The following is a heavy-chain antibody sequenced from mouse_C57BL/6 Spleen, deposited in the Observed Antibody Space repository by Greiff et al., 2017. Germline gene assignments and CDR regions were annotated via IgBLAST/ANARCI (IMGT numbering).Heavy chain of an antibody. CDR1: GYTFTSYW. J-gene: IGHJ1*03. CDR3: ARGYYGSSYVGYFDV. V-gene: IGHV1-72*01. D-gene: IGHD1-1*01. CDR2: IDPNSGGT. Sequence: VKLQQPGAELVKPGASVKLSCKASGYTFTSYWMHWVKQRPGRGLEWIGRIDPNSGGTKYNEKFKSKATLTVDKPSSTAYMQLSSLTSEDSAVYYCARGYYGSSYVGYFDVWGTGTTVTVSS.